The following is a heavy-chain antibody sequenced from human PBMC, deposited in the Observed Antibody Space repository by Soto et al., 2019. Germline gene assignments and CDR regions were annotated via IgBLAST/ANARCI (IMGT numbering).Heavy chain of an antibody. Sequence: RRLSCAASGFTFSSYWMSWVRQAPGKGLEWVANIKQDGSEKYYVDSVKGRFTISRDNAKNSLYLQMNSLRAEDTAVYYCALDHWNDEYYFDYSFQGTLATVS. V-gene: IGHV3-7*03. CDR2: IKQDGSEK. CDR1: GFTFSSYW. D-gene: IGHD1-1*01. CDR3: ALDHWNDEYYFDY. J-gene: IGHJ4*02.